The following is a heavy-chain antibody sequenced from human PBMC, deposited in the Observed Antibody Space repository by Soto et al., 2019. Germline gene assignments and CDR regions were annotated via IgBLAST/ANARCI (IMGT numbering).Heavy chain of an antibody. Sequence: EVQLEESGGGLVQPGGSLRLSCAASGFPFSTNWMHWVRQAPGKGLVWVSRINSDGTSTNYADSVKGRFTISRDNAKNTLYLQMNSLRGEDTAMYYCARDIDSSGWGQGTLVTVSS. V-gene: IGHV3-74*01. J-gene: IGHJ4*02. D-gene: IGHD3-22*01. CDR3: ARDIDSSG. CDR2: INSDGTST. CDR1: GFPFSTNW.